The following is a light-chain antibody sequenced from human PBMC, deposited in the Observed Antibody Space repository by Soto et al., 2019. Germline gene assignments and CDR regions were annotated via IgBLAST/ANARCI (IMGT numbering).Light chain of an antibody. CDR1: QSVSNNY. CDR3: QQYGSSPGLFT. CDR2: GAS. V-gene: IGKV3-20*01. Sequence: VLTQSPGSLSFSPGERATLSCRSSQSVSNNYLAWYQQKPGQAPRLLIYGASSRATGIPDRFSGSGSGTDFTLTISRLEAEDFAVYYCQQYGSSPGLFTFGPGTKVDIK. J-gene: IGKJ3*01.